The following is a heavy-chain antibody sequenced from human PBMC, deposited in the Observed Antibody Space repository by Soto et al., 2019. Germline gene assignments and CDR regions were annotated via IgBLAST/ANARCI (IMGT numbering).Heavy chain of an antibody. CDR3: AKGVRVVVIVMFNAFDI. Sequence: GGSLRLSCAASGFTFSSYAMSWVRQAPGKGLEWVSAISGSGGSTYYADSVKGRFTISRDNSKNTLYLQMNSLRAEDTAVYYCAKGVRVVVIVMFNAFDIWGQGTMVTVSS. CDR2: ISGSGGST. D-gene: IGHD2-21*01. CDR1: GFTFSSYA. V-gene: IGHV3-23*01. J-gene: IGHJ3*02.